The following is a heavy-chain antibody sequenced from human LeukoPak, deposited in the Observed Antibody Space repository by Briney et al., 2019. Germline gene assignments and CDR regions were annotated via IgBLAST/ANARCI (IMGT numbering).Heavy chain of an antibody. J-gene: IGHJ4*02. D-gene: IGHD4-17*01. CDR1: GGSFSGYY. V-gene: IGHV4-34*01. CDR2: INHSGST. Sequence: PSETLSLTCAVYGGSFSGYYWSWIRQPPGKGLEWIGEINHSGSTNYNPSLKSRVTISVDTSKNQFSLKLSSVTAADTAVYYCARGTVTHAVGYWGQGTLVTVSS. CDR3: ARGTVTHAVGY.